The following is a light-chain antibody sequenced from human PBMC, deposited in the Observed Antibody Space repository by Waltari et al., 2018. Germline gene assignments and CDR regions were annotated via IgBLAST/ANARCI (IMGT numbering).Light chain of an antibody. CDR3: QQYGNSPPLT. Sequence: EIVLTQSPGTLSLSPGERATLSCRASQRVSSNYLAWYQQKPGQAPRLLIYGASSRAIGIPDRFSGSGSGTDFTLTISRLEPEDFAVYYCQQYGNSPPLTFGGGTKVEIK. V-gene: IGKV3-20*01. J-gene: IGKJ4*01. CDR2: GAS. CDR1: QRVSSNY.